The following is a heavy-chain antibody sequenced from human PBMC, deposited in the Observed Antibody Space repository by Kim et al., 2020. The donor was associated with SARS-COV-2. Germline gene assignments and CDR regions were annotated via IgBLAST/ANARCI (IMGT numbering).Heavy chain of an antibody. Sequence: GGSLRLSCAASGFTFSSYGMHWVRQAPGKGLEWVAVISYDGSNKYYADSVKGRFTISRDNSKNTLYLQMNSLRAEDTAVYYCAKELLLWGGAPYFDYWG. CDR2: ISYDGSNK. CDR1: GFTFSSYG. D-gene: IGHD3-16*01. V-gene: IGHV3-30*18. J-gene: IGHJ4*01. CDR3: AKELLLWGGAPYFDY.